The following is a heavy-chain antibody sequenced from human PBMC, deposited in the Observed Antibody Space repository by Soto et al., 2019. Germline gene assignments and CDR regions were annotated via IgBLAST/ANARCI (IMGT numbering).Heavy chain of an antibody. V-gene: IGHV3-73*01. CDR1: GFTFSGSA. CDR2: IRSKANSYAT. D-gene: IGHD6-19*01. Sequence: GGSLRLSCAASGFTFSGSAMHWVRQASGKGLEWVGRIRSKANSYATAYAASVKGRFTISRDDSKNTAYLQMNSLKTEDTAVYYCTRHVQSSGYFDYWGQGTLVTVSS. CDR3: TRHVQSSGYFDY. J-gene: IGHJ4*02.